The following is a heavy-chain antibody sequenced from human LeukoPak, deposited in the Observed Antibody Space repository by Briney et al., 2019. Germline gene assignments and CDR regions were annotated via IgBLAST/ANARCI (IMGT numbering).Heavy chain of an antibody. J-gene: IGHJ5*02. CDR3: ARDSGTTGEVKFDP. D-gene: IGHD3-10*01. CDR2: ISGSGTI. CDR1: GGSINSY. V-gene: IGHV4-4*07. Sequence: TSETLSLTCIVSGGSINSYWSWIRQPAGKGLEWIGRISGSGTITYNPALQSRLTISIDTSKNQFSLKLMSVTAADTAVYYCARDSGTTGEVKFDPWGQGILVTVSS.